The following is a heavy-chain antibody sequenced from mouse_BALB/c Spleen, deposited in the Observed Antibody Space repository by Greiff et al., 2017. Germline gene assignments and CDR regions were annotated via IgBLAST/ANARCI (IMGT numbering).Heavy chain of an antibody. V-gene: IGHV5-17*02. Sequence: EVQRVESGGGLVQPGGSRKLSCAASGFTFSSFGMHWVRQAPEKGLEWVAYISSGSSTIYYADTVKGRFTISRDNPKNTLFLQMTSLRSEDTAMYYCARGEGYFDYWGQGTTLTVSS. CDR3: ARGEGYFDY. CDR2: ISSGSSTI. J-gene: IGHJ2*01. CDR1: GFTFSSFG.